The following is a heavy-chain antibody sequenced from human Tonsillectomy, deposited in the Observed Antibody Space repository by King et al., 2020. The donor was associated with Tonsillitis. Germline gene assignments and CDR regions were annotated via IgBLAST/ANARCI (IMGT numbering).Heavy chain of an antibody. Sequence: QLVQSGAEVKKPGESLRISCEGSGYSFTSYWITWVRQMPGKGLEWMGGIDPSESYTNYNPSFQGHVTISADKSISTAFLQWSSLKASDTAIYYCARRAVDTGGWYVFDSWGQGTLVTVSS. V-gene: IGHV5-10-1*01. J-gene: IGHJ4*02. CDR1: GYSFTSYW. D-gene: IGHD6-19*01. CDR3: ARRAVDTGGWYVFDS. CDR2: IDPSESYT.